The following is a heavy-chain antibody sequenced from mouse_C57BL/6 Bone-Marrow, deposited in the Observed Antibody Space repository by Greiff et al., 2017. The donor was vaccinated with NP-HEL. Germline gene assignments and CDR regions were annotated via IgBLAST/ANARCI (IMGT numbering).Heavy chain of an antibody. CDR1: GYTFTSYG. Sequence: QVQLQQSGAELARPGASVKLSCKASGYTFTSYGISWVKQRTGQGLEWIGEIYPRSGNTYYNEKFKGKATLTADKSSSTAYMELRSLTSEDAAVYFCARKAHYYGSPNYFDYWGQGTTLTVSS. CDR2: IYPRSGNT. J-gene: IGHJ2*01. D-gene: IGHD1-1*01. CDR3: ARKAHYYGSPNYFDY. V-gene: IGHV1-81*01.